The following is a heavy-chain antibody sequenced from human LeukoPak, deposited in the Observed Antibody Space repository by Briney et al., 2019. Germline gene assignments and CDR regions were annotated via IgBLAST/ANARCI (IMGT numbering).Heavy chain of an antibody. CDR2: ISGSGYYT. CDR3: AKDGSWGDYYFYFYMDV. V-gene: IGHV3-23*01. D-gene: IGHD3-16*01. CDR1: GSGFTFGNFG. J-gene: IGHJ6*03. Sequence: GGSLRLSCEASGSGFTFGNFGMSWVRQAPGKGLEWLSGISGSGYYTYYADSVKGRFTISRDNSKNTVYIQMNSLRAENTAVYYCAKDGSWGDYYFYFYMDVWGKGTTVTVSS.